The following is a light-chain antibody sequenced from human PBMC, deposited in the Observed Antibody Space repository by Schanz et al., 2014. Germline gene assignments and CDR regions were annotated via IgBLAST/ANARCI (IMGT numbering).Light chain of an antibody. J-gene: IGLJ3*02. CDR1: SSDVGSYNL. V-gene: IGLV2-23*01. CDR3: SSYAGSNTLV. Sequence: QSALTQPASVSGSPGQSITISCTGTSSDVGSYNLVSWYQHHPGKAPKLMIYEGSKRPSGVSNRFSGSGSGNTASLTISGLQAEDEADYYCSSYAGSNTLVFGGGTKLTVL. CDR2: EGS.